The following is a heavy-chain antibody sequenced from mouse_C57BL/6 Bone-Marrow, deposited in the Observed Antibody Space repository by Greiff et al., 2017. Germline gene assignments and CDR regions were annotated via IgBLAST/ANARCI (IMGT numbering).Heavy chain of an antibody. V-gene: IGHV1-4*01. D-gene: IGHD2-1*01. Sequence: QVQLQQSGAELARPGASVKMSCKASGYTFTSYTMHWVKQRPGQGLEWIGYINPSSGCTKYNQKFKDKATLTADKSSSTAYMPLSSLTSEDSAVYYCGRWGYCNVDGWCRGTTVIVSS. CDR3: GRWGYCNVDG. J-gene: IGHJ1*03. CDR1: GYTFTSYT. CDR2: INPSSGCT.